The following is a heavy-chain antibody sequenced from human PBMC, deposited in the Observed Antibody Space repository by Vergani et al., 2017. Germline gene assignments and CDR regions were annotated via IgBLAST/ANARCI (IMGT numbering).Heavy chain of an antibody. V-gene: IGHV3-23*01. J-gene: IGHJ4*02. CDR3: ARDGYSSGWPYYFDY. CDR1: GFTFSSYA. Sequence: EVQLLESGGGLVQPGGSLRLSCAASGFTFSSYAMSWVRKAPGKGLEWVSASSGSGGSTYYADSVKGRFTISRDNTNNTLYLQMNSLRAEDTAGYYCARDGYSSGWPYYFDYWGQGTLVTVSS. CDR2: SSGSGGST. D-gene: IGHD6-19*01.